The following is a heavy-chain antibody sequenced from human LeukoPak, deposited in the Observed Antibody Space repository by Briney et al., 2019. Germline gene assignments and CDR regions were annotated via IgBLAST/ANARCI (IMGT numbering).Heavy chain of an antibody. Sequence: SETLSLTCTVSGGSISSYYWSWIRQPPGKGLEWIGYIYYSGSTNYNPSLKSRVTISVDTSKNQFSLKLSSVTAADTAVYYCARDKTGTTYGSGANWFDPWGQGTLVTVSS. CDR3: ARDKTGTTYGSGANWFDP. D-gene: IGHD1-7*01. J-gene: IGHJ5*02. CDR1: GGSISSYY. V-gene: IGHV4-59*12. CDR2: IYYSGST.